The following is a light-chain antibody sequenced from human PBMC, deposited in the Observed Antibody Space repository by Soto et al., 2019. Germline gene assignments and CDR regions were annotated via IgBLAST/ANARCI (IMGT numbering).Light chain of an antibody. V-gene: IGLV4-69*01. CDR2: LNSDDSH. J-gene: IGLJ3*02. CDR1: SGHSSYA. CDR3: QTWGTGTWV. Sequence: QLVLTQSPSASASLGASVKLTCTLSSGHSSYAIAWHQQQPEKGPRYLMKLNSDDSHSKGDGIPDRFSGSSSGAERYLTISSLQSEDEADYYCQTWGTGTWVFGGGTQLTVL.